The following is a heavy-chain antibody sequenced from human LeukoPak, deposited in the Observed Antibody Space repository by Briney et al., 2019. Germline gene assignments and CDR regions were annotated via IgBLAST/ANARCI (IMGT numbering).Heavy chain of an antibody. V-gene: IGHV3-74*01. J-gene: IGHJ5*02. CDR3: ARAVNGAVTRLYNWFDP. CDR2: INSDGSST. CDR1: GFTFSNYW. D-gene: IGHD2-21*02. Sequence: GGSLRLSCVASGFTFSNYWMHWVRQAPGKGLVWVSRINSDGSSTTYADSVKGRFTISRDNAKNTLYLQMNSLRAEDTAGYYCARAVNGAVTRLYNWFDPWGQGTLVTVSS.